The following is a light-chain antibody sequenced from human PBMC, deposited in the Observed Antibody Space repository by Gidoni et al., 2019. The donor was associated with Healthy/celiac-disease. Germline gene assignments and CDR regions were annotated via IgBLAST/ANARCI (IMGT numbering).Light chain of an antibody. J-gene: IGKJ1*01. CDR2: DAS. Sequence: EIVLRQSPATLSLSPGERATLSCRASQSVSSYLAWYQQKPGQAPRLLIYDASNRATGIPARFSGSESGTDFTLTISSLEPEDFGVYYCQRRSNWRPTFGQGTKVEIK. V-gene: IGKV3-11*01. CDR1: QSVSSY. CDR3: QRRSNWRPT.